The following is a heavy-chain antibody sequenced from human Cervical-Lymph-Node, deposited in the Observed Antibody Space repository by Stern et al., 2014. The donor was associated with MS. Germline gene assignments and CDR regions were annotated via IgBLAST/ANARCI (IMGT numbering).Heavy chain of an antibody. D-gene: IGHD3-16*01. J-gene: IGHJ4*02. CDR3: VRRGGIKYLDF. Sequence: EVQLVESGGGVVKPGGSLRLSCEASGFSFSDYSINWVRQAPGKGLEWVSSISSNSTYIFYADTVKGRFTISRDNARNTLFLQMHSLRAEDTAVYYCVRRGGIKYLDFWGQGTLVTVSS. CDR2: ISSNSTYI. CDR1: GFSFSDYS. V-gene: IGHV3-21*01.